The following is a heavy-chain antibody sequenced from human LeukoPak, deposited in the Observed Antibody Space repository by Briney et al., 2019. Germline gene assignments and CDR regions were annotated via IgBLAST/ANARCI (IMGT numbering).Heavy chain of an antibody. V-gene: IGHV1-69*01. D-gene: IGHD2-2*01. CDR2: IIPIFGTA. CDR3: ARFRYTEYQLLEP. J-gene: IGHJ5*02. CDR1: GGTFSSCA. Sequence: SVKVSCKASGGTFSSCAMSWVRQAPGQGLEWMGGIIPIFGTANYAQKFQGRVTITADESTSTAYMELSSLRSEDTAVYYCARFRYTEYQLLEPWGQGTLVTVSS.